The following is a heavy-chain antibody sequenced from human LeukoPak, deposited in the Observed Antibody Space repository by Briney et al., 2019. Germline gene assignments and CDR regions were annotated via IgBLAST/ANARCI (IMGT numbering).Heavy chain of an antibody. D-gene: IGHD5-24*01. CDR2: ISGSGGNT. V-gene: IGHV3-23*01. J-gene: IGHJ4*02. Sequence: PGGSLRLSCGASGFTFSNYAMRWVRQVPGKGLEWVSAISGSGGNTFYADSVKGRFTISRDNSKNTLYLQVNSLRAADTAIYYCAKAQEMTTILPAIHYCGQGTLVTVSS. CDR3: AKAQEMTTILPAIHY. CDR1: GFTFSNYA.